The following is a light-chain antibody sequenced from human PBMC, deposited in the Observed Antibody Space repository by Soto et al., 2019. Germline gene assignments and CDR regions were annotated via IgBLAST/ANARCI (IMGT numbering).Light chain of an antibody. CDR1: QSVSSY. V-gene: IGKV3-11*01. CDR2: DAS. J-gene: IGKJ3*01. CDR3: QQRSNWPPLFT. Sequence: EIVLTQSPATLSLSPGERATLSCRASQSVSSYLAWYQQKPGQAPRLLIYDASNRATGIPARFSGSGSGTDFTLTISSIAPEDFAVYCCQQRSNWPPLFTFGPGTKVDIK.